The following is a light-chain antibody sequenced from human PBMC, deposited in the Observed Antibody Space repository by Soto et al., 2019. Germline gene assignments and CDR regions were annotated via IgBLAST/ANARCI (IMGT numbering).Light chain of an antibody. CDR3: SSYTDSSNDV. V-gene: IGLV2-14*01. CDR1: SSDLAIYNY. Sequence: QSALTQPASVSGSPGQSITISCTGTSSDLAIYNYVSWYQQQPGKAPKLMIYQVTNRPSGVSNRFSGSRSGNTASLTISGLRAEDEADYYCSSYTDSSNDVFGTGTKGTVL. CDR2: QVT. J-gene: IGLJ1*01.